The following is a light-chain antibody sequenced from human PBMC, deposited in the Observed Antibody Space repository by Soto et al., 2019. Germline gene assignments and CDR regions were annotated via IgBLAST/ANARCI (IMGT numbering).Light chain of an antibody. CDR2: EDN. V-gene: IGLV6-57*01. Sequence: NFMLAQPHSVSGSPGKTVTISCTRSSGTIGSNYVQWYQQRPGSSPTTVIYEDNQRPSGVPDRFSGSIDRSSNSASLTISGLKTEDEADYYCQSYDNSNWVFGGGTKLTVL. CDR1: SGTIGSNY. J-gene: IGLJ3*02. CDR3: QSYDNSNWV.